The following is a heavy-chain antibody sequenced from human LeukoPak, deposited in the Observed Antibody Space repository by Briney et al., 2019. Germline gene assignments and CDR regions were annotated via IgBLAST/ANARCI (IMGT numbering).Heavy chain of an antibody. Sequence: SETLSLTCAVYGGSFSGYYWSWIRQPPGKGLEWIGEINLSGSTNYNPSLKSRVTISVDTSKNQFSLKLSSVTAADTAVYYCARDHGSGSYYRANPNPFDYWGQGTLVTVSS. D-gene: IGHD3-10*01. CDR1: GGSFSGYY. CDR2: INLSGST. CDR3: ARDHGSGSYYRANPNPFDY. J-gene: IGHJ4*02. V-gene: IGHV4-34*01.